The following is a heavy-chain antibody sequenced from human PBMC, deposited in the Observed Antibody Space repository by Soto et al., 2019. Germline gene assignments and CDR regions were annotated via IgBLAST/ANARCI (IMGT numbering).Heavy chain of an antibody. Sequence: QVQLVESGGGVVQSGRSLRLSCAASGFTFSTSGMHWIRQAPGKGLEWVAMISHDGGATYYVDSVKGRFTISRDTDKNTLHLKMDSLRPEDTAPSYCAKDWGSSGWYNWFDPWGQGTLVTVSS. J-gene: IGHJ5*02. V-gene: IGHV3-30*18. CDR1: GFTFSTSG. CDR2: ISHDGGAT. CDR3: AKDWGSSGWYNWFDP. D-gene: IGHD6-13*01.